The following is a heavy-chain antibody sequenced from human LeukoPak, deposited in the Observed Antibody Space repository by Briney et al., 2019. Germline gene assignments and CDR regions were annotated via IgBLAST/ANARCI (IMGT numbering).Heavy chain of an antibody. CDR2: IRYVERDK. D-gene: IGHD3-10*01. CDR1: GFTFSSYE. CDR3: AKDLMRDQWFGES. J-gene: IGHJ5*02. V-gene: IGHV3-30*02. Sequence: GGSLRLSCAASGFTFSSYEMNWVRQAPGKGLEWVAFIRYVERDKYYADSVKGRFTISRDNSKNTLYLQMNSLREDDTAVYYCAKDLMRDQWFGESWSQGTLVTVAS.